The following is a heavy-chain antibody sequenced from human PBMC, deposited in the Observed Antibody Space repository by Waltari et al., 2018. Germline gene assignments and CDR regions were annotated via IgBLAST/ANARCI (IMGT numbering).Heavy chain of an antibody. CDR3: ARRQLGGAFDP. CDR1: GGTFGSYA. D-gene: IGHD3-16*01. V-gene: IGHV1-69*12. Sequence: QVQLVQSGAEVKKPGSSVKVPCKASGGTFGSYAISWVRQAPGEGLEWMGGIIPILGTAPNYAQKFQGRLTVTADESTATVYMDLSSLRSDDTAVYYCARRQLGGAFDPWGQGTLVSVSS. CDR2: IIPILGTAP. J-gene: IGHJ5*02.